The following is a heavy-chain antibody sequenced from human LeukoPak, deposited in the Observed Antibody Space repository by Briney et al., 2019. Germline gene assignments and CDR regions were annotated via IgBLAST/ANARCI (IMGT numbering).Heavy chain of an antibody. CDR2: ISWNSGNI. D-gene: IGHD6-13*01. V-gene: IGHV3-9*01. CDR3: AKENGGSSWYVRAFDI. CDR1: GFTFDDYA. J-gene: IGHJ3*02. Sequence: GRSLRLSCAASGFTFDDYAMHWVRQVPGKGLEWVSGISWNSGNINYADSVKGRFTISRDNAKNSLYLQMNSLRAEDTALYYCAKENGGSSWYVRAFDIWGQGTMVTVSS.